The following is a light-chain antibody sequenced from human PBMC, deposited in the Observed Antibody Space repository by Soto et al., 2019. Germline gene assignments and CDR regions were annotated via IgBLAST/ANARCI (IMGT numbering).Light chain of an antibody. CDR1: QSVSSS. V-gene: IGKV3-11*01. CDR3: QQRSNWPT. Sequence: EIVLTQSPATLSLSPGERATLSCRASQSVSSSLAWYQQNPGQAPRLLIYDASNRATGIPARFSGSGSGTDFTLTISSLEPEDFAVYYCQQRSNWPTFGQGTKVDIK. J-gene: IGKJ1*01. CDR2: DAS.